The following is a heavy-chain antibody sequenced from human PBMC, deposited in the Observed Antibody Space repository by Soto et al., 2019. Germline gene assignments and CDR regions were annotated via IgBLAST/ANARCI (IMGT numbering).Heavy chain of an antibody. D-gene: IGHD5-18*01. CDR3: ARSTELGLGLQLDAFDI. CDR1: GFSLSNARMG. V-gene: IGHV2-26*01. J-gene: IGHJ3*02. CDR2: IFSNDEK. Sequence: QVTLKESGPAPVKPTETLTLTCTVSGFSLSNARMGVSWIRQPPGKALEWLAHIFSNDEKSYSTSLKSRLTISKDTTKSQVVITMTNTDPVDTTTYYCARSTELGLGLQLDAFDIWGQGTMVTVSS.